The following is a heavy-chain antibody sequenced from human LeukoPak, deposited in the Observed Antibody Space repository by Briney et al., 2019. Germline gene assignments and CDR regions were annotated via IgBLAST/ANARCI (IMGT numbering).Heavy chain of an antibody. CDR2: IYYSGNT. V-gene: IGHV4-59*01. J-gene: IGHJ4*02. CDR3: AREGLYSGSHIAWDY. Sequence: PSETLSLTCTVSGGSISSYYWSWIRQPPGKGLEWIGYIYYSGNTNYNPSLKTRVTISVDTSKNQFSLKLGSVTAADTAVYYCAREGLYSGSHIAWDYWGQGTLVTVSS. D-gene: IGHD1-26*01. CDR1: GGSISSYY.